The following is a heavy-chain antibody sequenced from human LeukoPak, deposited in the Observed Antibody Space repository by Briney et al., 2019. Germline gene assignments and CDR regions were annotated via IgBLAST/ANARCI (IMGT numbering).Heavy chain of an antibody. J-gene: IGHJ4*02. CDR2: ISGGGGGT. Sequence: GGSLRLSCAASGFTFSSYAMSWVRQAPGKGLEWVSAISGGGGGTYYADSVKGRFTISRDNSKNTLYLQMNSLRAEDTAVYYCVRASAGAYYFDYWGQGTPVTISS. CDR1: GFTFSSYA. CDR3: VRASAGAYYFDY. V-gene: IGHV3-23*01.